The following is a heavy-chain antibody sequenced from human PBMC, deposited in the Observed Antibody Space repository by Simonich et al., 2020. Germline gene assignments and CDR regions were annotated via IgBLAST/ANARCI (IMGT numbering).Heavy chain of an antibody. Sequence: QVQLQQWGAGLLKPSETLSLTCAVYGGSFSGYYWSGIRQHPGKGQEWIGEINNSESTNYNPSLKSRVTISGDTSKNQVSLKLSSVTAADTAVYYCARGKGWKNAFDIWGQGTMVTVSS. V-gene: IGHV4-34*01. CDR2: INNSEST. D-gene: IGHD1-1*01. CDR1: GGSFSGYY. J-gene: IGHJ3*02. CDR3: ARGKGWKNAFDI.